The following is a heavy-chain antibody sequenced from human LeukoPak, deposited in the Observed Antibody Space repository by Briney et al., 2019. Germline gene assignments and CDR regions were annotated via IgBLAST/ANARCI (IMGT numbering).Heavy chain of an antibody. D-gene: IGHD3-16*02. CDR2: INHSGST. CDR3: ARGGSNYGYVWGSYRFPFDY. V-gene: IGHV4-34*01. Sequence: SETLSLTCAVYGGSFSGYYWSWIRQPPGKGLEWIGEINHSGSTNYNPSLKSRVTISVDTSKNQFSLKLSSVTAADTAVYYCARGGSNYGYVWGSYRFPFDYWGQGTLVTVSS. J-gene: IGHJ4*02. CDR1: GGSFSGYY.